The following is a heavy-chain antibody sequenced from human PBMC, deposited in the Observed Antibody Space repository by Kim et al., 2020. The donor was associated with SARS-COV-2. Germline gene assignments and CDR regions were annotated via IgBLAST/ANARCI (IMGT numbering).Heavy chain of an antibody. J-gene: IGHJ5*02. D-gene: IGHD2-2*02. CDR3: ARGHIVVVPAAILRWFDP. V-gene: IGHV4-31*03. CDR2: IYYSGST. CDR1: GGSISSGGYY. Sequence: SETLSLTCTVSGGSISSGGYYWSWIRQHPGKGLEWIGYIYYSGSTYYNPSLKSRVTISVDTSKNQFFLKLSSVTAADTAVYYCARGHIVVVPAAILRWFDPWGQGTLVTVSS.